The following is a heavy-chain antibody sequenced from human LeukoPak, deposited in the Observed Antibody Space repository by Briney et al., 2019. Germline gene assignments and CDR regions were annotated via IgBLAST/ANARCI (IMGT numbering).Heavy chain of an antibody. CDR2: IGWNSGSI. J-gene: IGHJ4*02. Sequence: PGGSLRLSCAAPGFTFDDYAMHWVRQAPGKGLEWVSTIGWNSGSIGYADSVKGRFTISRDNAKNSLYLQMNSLRAEDTAFYYCAKDGRWLQLEYYFDYWGQGTLVTVSS. V-gene: IGHV3-9*01. D-gene: IGHD5-24*01. CDR3: AKDGRWLQLEYYFDY. CDR1: GFTFDDYA.